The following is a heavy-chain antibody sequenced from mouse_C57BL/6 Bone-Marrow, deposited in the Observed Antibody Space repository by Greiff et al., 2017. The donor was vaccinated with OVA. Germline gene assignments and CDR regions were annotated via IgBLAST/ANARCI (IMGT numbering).Heavy chain of an antibody. CDR3: ARAGIYDGNLYAMDY. CDR2: IDPHSGGT. V-gene: IGHV1-72*01. Sequence: VQLQQPGAELVKPGASVKLSCKASGYTFTSYWMHWVKQRPGRGLEWIGRIDPHSGGTKSNEKLKRKDTMTVEQTCRTDYMQLSILTSEDSAVYYCARAGIYDGNLYAMDYWGQGTSVTVSS. J-gene: IGHJ4*01. D-gene: IGHD2-1*01. CDR1: GYTFTSYW.